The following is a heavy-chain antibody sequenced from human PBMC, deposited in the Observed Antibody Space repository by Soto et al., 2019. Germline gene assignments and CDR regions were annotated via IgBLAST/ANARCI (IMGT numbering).Heavy chain of an antibody. V-gene: IGHV4-4*07. J-gene: IGHJ4*02. D-gene: IGHD2-15*01. CDR2: TYPGGST. CDR3: ARASVGPPGGGSWIMPFDF. CDR1: CGSIRNYF. Sequence: PSVTLFPTCRASCGSIRNYFWSWIRQSAGGGLEWIGRTYPGGSTNYTPSLKSRVTMSVDTYKNQFSLRLTSVTAADTAVYYCARASVGPPGGGSWIMPFDFWGQGTRVTVSS.